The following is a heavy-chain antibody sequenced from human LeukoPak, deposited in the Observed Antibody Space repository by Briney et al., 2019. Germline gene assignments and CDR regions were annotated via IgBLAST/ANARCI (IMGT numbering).Heavy chain of an antibody. CDR3: ARELYGDLDY. D-gene: IGHD4-17*01. V-gene: IGHV4-61*01. Sequence: SQTLSLTCTVSGGSISSGSYYWSWIRQPPGKGLEWIGYIYYSGSTNYNPSLKSRVTISVDTSKNQFSLKLSSVTAADTAVYYCARELYGDLDYWGQGTLVTVSS. CDR1: GGSISSGSYY. CDR2: IYYSGST. J-gene: IGHJ4*02.